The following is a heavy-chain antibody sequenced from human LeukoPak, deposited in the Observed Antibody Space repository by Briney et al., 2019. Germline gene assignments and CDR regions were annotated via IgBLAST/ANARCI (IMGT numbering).Heavy chain of an antibody. Sequence: PGGTLRLPSAVSGFTFSDFWMSWVRQAPGRGLERVANIHPEGNEKYHVESVTGRFTISRDNGKNSLFLQMNGLRVEDTAVYYCARGDAFSGDHWGQGTLVTVSS. CDR1: GFTFSDFW. V-gene: IGHV3-7*04. CDR3: ARGDAFSGDH. CDR2: IHPEGNEK. J-gene: IGHJ4*02.